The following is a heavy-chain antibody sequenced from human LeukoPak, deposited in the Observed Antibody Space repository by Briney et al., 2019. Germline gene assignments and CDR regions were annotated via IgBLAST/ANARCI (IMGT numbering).Heavy chain of an antibody. CDR2: RSSSSYT. V-gene: IGHV3-11*03. J-gene: IGHJ4*02. D-gene: IGHD5/OR15-5a*01. CDR1: GFTFSSYW. Sequence: PGGSLRLSCAASGFTFSSYWMSWVRQAPGKGLECISYRSSSSYTNYADSVKGRFTISRDNAKNSLFLQMNSLRDEDTAVYYCARGFSVANWGQGTLVTVSS. CDR3: ARGFSVAN.